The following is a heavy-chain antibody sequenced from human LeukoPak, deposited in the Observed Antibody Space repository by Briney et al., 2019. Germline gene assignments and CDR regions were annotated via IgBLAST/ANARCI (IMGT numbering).Heavy chain of an antibody. V-gene: IGHV3-7*01. CDR1: GFNFSSYW. Sequence: GGSLRLSCAASGFNFSSYWMSWVRQAPGTGLEWVANIKQDGSEKYYVDPVKGRFTISRDNAKNSLYLQMNSLRAEDTAVYYCARSKRLVRSGWWFDPWGQGTLVTVSS. J-gene: IGHJ5*02. D-gene: IGHD6-13*01. CDR2: IKQDGSEK. CDR3: ARSKRLVRSGWWFDP.